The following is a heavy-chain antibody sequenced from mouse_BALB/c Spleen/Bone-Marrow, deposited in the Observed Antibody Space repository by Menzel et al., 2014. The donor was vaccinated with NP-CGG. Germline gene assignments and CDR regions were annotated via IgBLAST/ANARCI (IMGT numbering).Heavy chain of an antibody. Sequence: EVQGVESGGDLVKPGGSLKLSCAASGFTFSSYGMSWVRQTPDKRLEWVATISSGGSYTYYPDSVKGRFTISRDNAKNTLYPQMSSLKSEDTAMYYCARPTTVVATGGSFDYWGQGTTLTVSS. V-gene: IGHV5-6*01. CDR2: ISSGGSYT. CDR3: ARPTTVVATGGSFDY. J-gene: IGHJ2*01. CDR1: GFTFSSYG. D-gene: IGHD1-1*01.